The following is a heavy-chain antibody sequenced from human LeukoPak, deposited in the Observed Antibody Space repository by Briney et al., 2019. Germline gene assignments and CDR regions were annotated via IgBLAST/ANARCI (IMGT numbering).Heavy chain of an antibody. CDR3: AREVPRPLWFDP. CDR1: GFSFSSYR. J-gene: IGHJ5*02. Sequence: GGSLRLSCAASGFSFSSYRMNWVRQAPGKGLEWVSSVSNSGDYIHYADSVKGRFTISRDNSKNSLYLQMNSLRAEDTAVYYCAREVPRPLWFDPWGQGTLVTVSS. CDR2: VSNSGDYI. V-gene: IGHV3-21*06.